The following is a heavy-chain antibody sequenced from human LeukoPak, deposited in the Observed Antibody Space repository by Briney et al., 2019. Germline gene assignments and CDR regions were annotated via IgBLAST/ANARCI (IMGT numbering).Heavy chain of an antibody. J-gene: IGHJ6*03. CDR1: GYTFTSYD. D-gene: IGHD3-10*01. Sequence: ASVKVSCKASGYTFTSYDINWVRQATGQGLEWMGWMNPNSGNTGYAQKFQGRVTMTRNTSISTAYMELSSLRSEDTAVYYCARVEITMVRGVGRLPYYYYMDVWGKGTTVTISS. CDR2: MNPNSGNT. V-gene: IGHV1-8*01. CDR3: ARVEITMVRGVGRLPYYYYMDV.